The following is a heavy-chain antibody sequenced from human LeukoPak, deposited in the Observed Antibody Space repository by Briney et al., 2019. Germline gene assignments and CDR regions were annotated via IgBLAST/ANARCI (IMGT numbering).Heavy chain of an antibody. J-gene: IGHJ4*02. Sequence: PGGSLRLSCAASGFTFSSYGMHWVRQAPGKGLEWVAIISYDGINKYYTDSVKGRFTISRDNSKNTLYLQMNSLRAEDTAVYYCARLFVYGSGAEAFDYWGQGALVTVSS. CDR3: ARLFVYGSGAEAFDY. D-gene: IGHD3-10*01. V-gene: IGHV3-33*05. CDR2: ISYDGINK. CDR1: GFTFSSYG.